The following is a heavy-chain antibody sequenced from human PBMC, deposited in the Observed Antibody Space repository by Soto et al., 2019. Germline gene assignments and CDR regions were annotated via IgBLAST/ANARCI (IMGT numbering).Heavy chain of an antibody. D-gene: IGHD3-3*01. J-gene: IGHJ5*02. CDR1: GGSFSGYY. Sequence: SETLSLTCAVYGGSFSGYYWNWIRQPPGKGLEWIGEIDHSGYTNYNPSLKSRVTISVDTSKKQFSLRLASVTAAYKAVYSCARVRDWFDAWGQGTLVTVSS. V-gene: IGHV4-34*01. CDR2: IDHSGYT. CDR3: ARVRDWFDA.